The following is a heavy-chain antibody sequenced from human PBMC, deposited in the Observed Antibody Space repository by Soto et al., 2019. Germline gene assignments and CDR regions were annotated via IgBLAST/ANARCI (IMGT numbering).Heavy chain of an antibody. CDR1: GYTFTSYY. Sequence: ASVKVSCKASGYTFTSYYMHWVRQAPGQGLEWMGIINPSGGSTSYAQKYQGRVNMTRDTSTSTVYMELRRLRSEDTAEYYCTRGGPGKAAAGTQEAYYYPGMDVGGQGTTVTVPS. V-gene: IGHV1-46*01. D-gene: IGHD6-13*01. CDR2: INPSGGST. CDR3: TRGGPGKAAAGTQEAYYYPGMDV. J-gene: IGHJ6*02.